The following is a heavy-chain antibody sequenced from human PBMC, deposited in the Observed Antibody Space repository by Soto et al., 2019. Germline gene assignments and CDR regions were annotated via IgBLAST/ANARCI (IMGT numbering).Heavy chain of an antibody. CDR1: GFTFSSYA. V-gene: IGHV3-23*01. Sequence: GSLRLSCAASGFTFSSYAMSWVRQAPGKGLEWVSAISGSGGSTYYADSVKGRFTISRDNSKNTLYLQMNSLRAEDTAVYYCAKDQRYFDWLIYIFDYWGQGTLVTVSS. D-gene: IGHD3-9*01. CDR2: ISGSGGST. J-gene: IGHJ4*02. CDR3: AKDQRYFDWLIYIFDY.